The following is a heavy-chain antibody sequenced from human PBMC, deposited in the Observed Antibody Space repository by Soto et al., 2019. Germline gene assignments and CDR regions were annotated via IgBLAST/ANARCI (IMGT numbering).Heavy chain of an antibody. D-gene: IGHD5-18*01. J-gene: IGHJ4*02. Sequence: HVQLVQSGAEVKKPGASVKVSCKASGYTFTSYGISWVRQAPGQGLEWMGWISTYNGNTNYAQKLQGRVTMTTDTLTSTAYMEVRSLRSDDTAVYYCARDPSRLYSYGQGLDYWGQGTLVTVSS. CDR3: ARDPSRLYSYGQGLDY. V-gene: IGHV1-18*04. CDR1: GYTFTSYG. CDR2: ISTYNGNT.